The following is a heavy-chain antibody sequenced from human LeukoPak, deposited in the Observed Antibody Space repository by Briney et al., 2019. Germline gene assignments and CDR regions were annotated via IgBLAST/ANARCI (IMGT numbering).Heavy chain of an antibody. D-gene: IGHD3-22*01. CDR3: ARDRTDRYYYDSSGYTAFDY. CDR2: VIPIFGTA. J-gene: IGHJ4*02. CDR1: GGTLNSYA. Sequence: GAPGEGSCKGSGGTLNSYAISRGGQAPGQGPEWMGGVIPIFGTANYAQKFQGRVTITTDESTSTVYMELSSLGSEDTAVYYCARDRTDRYYYDSSGYTAFDYWGQGTLVTVSS. V-gene: IGHV1-69*05.